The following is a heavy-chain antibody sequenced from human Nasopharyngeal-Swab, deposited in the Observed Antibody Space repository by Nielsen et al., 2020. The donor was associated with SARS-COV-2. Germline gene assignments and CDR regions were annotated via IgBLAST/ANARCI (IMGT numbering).Heavy chain of an antibody. CDR3: ARDSAGKYDYVWGSYRYYYHGMDV. Sequence: ASVKVFCKASGYTFTSYGISWVRQAPGQGLEWMGWISAYNGNTNYAQKLQGRVTMTTDTSTSTAYMELRSLRSDDTAVYYCARDSAGKYDYVWGSYRYYYHGMDVWGQGTTVTVSS. D-gene: IGHD3-16*02. CDR2: ISAYNGNT. J-gene: IGHJ6*02. V-gene: IGHV1-18*01. CDR1: GYTFTSYG.